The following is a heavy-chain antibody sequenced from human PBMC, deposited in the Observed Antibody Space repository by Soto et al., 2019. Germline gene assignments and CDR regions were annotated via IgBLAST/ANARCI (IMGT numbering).Heavy chain of an antibody. CDR2: IYHSGST. CDR1: GGSISSSNW. V-gene: IGHV4-4*02. J-gene: IGHJ4*02. CDR3: ARSKNYYDQSRFDY. Sequence: PSETLSLTCAVSGGSISSSNWWSWVRQPPGKGLEWIGEIYHSGSTNYNPSLKSRVTISVDKSKNQFSPKLSSVTAADTAVYYCARSKNYYDQSRFDYWGQGTLVTVSS. D-gene: IGHD3-22*01.